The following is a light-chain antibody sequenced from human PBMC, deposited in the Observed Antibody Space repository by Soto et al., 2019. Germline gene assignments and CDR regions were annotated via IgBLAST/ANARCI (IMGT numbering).Light chain of an antibody. CDR1: QSISNH. Sequence: EIVMTQSPVTLSVSPGERATLSCRARQSISNHLAWYQQKPGQAPRLLIYVASTRATGIPARFSGSGSGTDFPLTISSLQSEDFAVYYCQQYNNWPPRTFGQGTKLEIK. J-gene: IGKJ2*01. CDR2: VAS. CDR3: QQYNNWPPRT. V-gene: IGKV3-15*01.